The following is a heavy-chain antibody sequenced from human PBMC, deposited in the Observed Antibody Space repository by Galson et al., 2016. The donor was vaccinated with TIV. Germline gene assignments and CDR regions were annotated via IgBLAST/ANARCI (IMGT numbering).Heavy chain of an antibody. Sequence: SLRLSCAASGLTFSNTWMSWVRQAPGKGLEWVGHIRSFFDGGTTEYAAPVKGRFSISRDDSKDTLYLQMNNLKTEDTAVYFCTTAPFGGGTGAYWGQGTLVSVSS. D-gene: IGHD2-8*02. CDR1: GLTFSNTW. CDR3: TTAPFGGGTGAY. J-gene: IGHJ4*02. V-gene: IGHV3-15*01. CDR2: IRSFFDGGTT.